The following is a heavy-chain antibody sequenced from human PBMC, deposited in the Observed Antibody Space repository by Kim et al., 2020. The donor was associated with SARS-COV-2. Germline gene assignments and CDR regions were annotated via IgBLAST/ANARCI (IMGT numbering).Heavy chain of an antibody. CDR3: ASSLYYDFWSGYLMRAFDI. CDR2: IYYSGST. CDR1: GGSISSGGYY. V-gene: IGHV4-31*03. J-gene: IGHJ3*02. D-gene: IGHD3-3*01. Sequence: SETLSLTCTVSGGSISSGGYYWSWIRQHPGKGLEWIGYIYYSGSTYYNPSLKSRVTISVDTSKNQFSLKLSSVTAADTAVYYCASSLYYDFWSGYLMRAFDIWGPGTMVTVSS.